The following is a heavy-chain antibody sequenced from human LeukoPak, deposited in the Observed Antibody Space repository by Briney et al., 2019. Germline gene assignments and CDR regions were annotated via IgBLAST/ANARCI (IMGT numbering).Heavy chain of an antibody. CDR2: ISYDGSNK. V-gene: IGHV3-30*03. CDR3: ARDYCSSTSCYAGANPFDY. J-gene: IGHJ4*02. D-gene: IGHD2-2*01. CDR1: GFTFSTYG. Sequence: GGSLRLSCAASGFTFSTYGMHWVRQAPGKGLEWVAVISYDGSNKYYADSVKGRFTISRDNAKNSLYLQMNSLRAEDTAVYYCARDYCSSTSCYAGANPFDYWGQGTLVTVSS.